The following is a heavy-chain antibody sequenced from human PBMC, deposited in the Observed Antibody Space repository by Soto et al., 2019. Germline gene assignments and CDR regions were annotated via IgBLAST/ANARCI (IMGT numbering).Heavy chain of an antibody. CDR2: IYYSGST. J-gene: IGHJ3*02. CDR3: ARGGLLWFGGYAFDI. V-gene: IGHV4-59*01. CDR1: GGSITSYY. Sequence: PSETLSLTCTVSGGSITSYYWSWIRQPPGKGLEWIGYIYYSGSTNYNPSLKSRVTISVDTSKNQFSLKLSSVTAADTAVYYCARGGLLWFGGYAFDIWGQGTMVTVPS. D-gene: IGHD3-10*01.